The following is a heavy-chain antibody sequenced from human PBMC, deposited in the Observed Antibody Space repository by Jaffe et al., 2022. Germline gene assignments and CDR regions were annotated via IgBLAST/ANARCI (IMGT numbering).Heavy chain of an antibody. D-gene: IGHD3-3*01. V-gene: IGHV3-23*01. CDR1: GFTFSSYA. CDR2: ISGSGGST. J-gene: IGHJ4*02. CDR3: AKVPPIFGVVIPPYYFDY. Sequence: EVQLLESGGGLVQPGGSLRLSCAASGFTFSSYAMSWVRQAPGKGLEWVSAISGSGGSTYYADSVKGRFTISRDNSKNTLYLQMNSLRAEDTAVYYCAKVPPIFGVVIPPYYFDYWGQGTLVTVSS.